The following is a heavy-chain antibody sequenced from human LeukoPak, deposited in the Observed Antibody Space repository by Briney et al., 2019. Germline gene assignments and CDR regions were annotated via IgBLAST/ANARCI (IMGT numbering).Heavy chain of an antibody. CDR2: IYPGDSDT. J-gene: IGHJ5*02. V-gene: IGHV5-51*01. D-gene: IGHD4-11*01. CDR3: ARLLAGPTVTPNWFDP. Sequence: KSGESLEISGKGSGYSFTSYWIGWVRQLPGKGLEWMGIIYPGDSDTRYSPSFQGQVTISADKSISTAYLQWSSLKASDTAIYYCARLLAGPTVTPNWFDPWGQGTLVTVSS. CDR1: GYSFTSYW.